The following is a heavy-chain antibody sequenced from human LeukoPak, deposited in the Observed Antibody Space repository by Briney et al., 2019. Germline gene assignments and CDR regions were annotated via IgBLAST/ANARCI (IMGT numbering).Heavy chain of an antibody. CDR2: ISSSSSTI. Sequence: GGSLRLSCAASGFTFSSYSTNWVRQAPGKGLEWVSYISSSSSTIYYADSVKGRFTISRDNAKNSLYLQMNSLRAEDTAVYYCSVNPRRFPTDVWGKGTTVTVSS. V-gene: IGHV3-48*01. J-gene: IGHJ6*04. CDR3: SVNPRRFPTDV. D-gene: IGHD3-3*01. CDR1: GFTFSSYS.